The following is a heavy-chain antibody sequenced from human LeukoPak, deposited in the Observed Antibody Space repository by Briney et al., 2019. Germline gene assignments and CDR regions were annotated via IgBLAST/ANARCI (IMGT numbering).Heavy chain of an antibody. CDR2: ITTSSTYT. CDR1: GFSFSSYN. Sequence: GGSLRLSCEASGFSFSSYNMDWVRQTPGKGLEWISSITTSSTYTFYADSVKGRFTISRDNARNSLYLQMNSLRADDTAVYYCATTGSGSYYDYWGQGNLVTVSS. V-gene: IGHV3-21*04. D-gene: IGHD1-26*01. CDR3: ATTGSGSYYDY. J-gene: IGHJ4*02.